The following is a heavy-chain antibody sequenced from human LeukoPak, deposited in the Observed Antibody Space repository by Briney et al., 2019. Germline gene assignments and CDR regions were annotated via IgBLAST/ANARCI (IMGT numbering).Heavy chain of an antibody. Sequence: GGSLRLSCAASGFTFSSYWMSWVRQAPGKGLEWVSAISGSGGSTYYADSVKGRFTISRDNSKNTLYLQMNSLRAEDTAVYYCAKVRDSSGSIDAFDIWGQGTMVTVSS. D-gene: IGHD3-22*01. CDR2: ISGSGGST. CDR1: GFTFSSYW. CDR3: AKVRDSSGSIDAFDI. J-gene: IGHJ3*02. V-gene: IGHV3-23*01.